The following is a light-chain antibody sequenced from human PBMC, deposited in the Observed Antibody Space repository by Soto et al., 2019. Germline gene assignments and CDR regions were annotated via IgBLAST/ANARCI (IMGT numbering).Light chain of an antibody. Sequence: EVVLTQSPGTLSLSPGESATPSCRASQSVSSNYLAWYQQKPGQAPRLLIYGVSTRATGIPDRFSGSGSGTDFSLTISRLEPEDFALYYCQQYFTSPLTFGGGTKVDIK. V-gene: IGKV3-20*01. J-gene: IGKJ4*01. CDR2: GVS. CDR3: QQYFTSPLT. CDR1: QSVSSNY.